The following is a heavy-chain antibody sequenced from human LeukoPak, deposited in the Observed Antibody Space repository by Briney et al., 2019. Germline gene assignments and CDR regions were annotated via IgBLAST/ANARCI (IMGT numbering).Heavy chain of an antibody. CDR1: GGSISSYY. D-gene: IGHD3-9*01. J-gene: IGHJ5*02. V-gene: IGHV4-4*07. CDR3: SRANDIIGWFDP. CDR2: IHPSVRN. Sequence: SETLSLTCTVSGGSISSYYWSWIRQPAGKGLEWIGRIHPSVRNYYNPSLKSRVTMSVDTSKNQFSLKLNSVTAADTAVYYCSRANDIIGWFDPWGQGTLVTVSS.